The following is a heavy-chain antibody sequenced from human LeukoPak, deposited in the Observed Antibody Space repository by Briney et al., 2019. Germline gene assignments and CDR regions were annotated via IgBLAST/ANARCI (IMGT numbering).Heavy chain of an antibody. CDR1: GLNFGYYG. D-gene: IGHD6-6*01. CDR2: ISSDGGGT. CDR3: VKRPGGIAAPYYFDY. V-gene: IGHV3-64D*09. Sequence: GGSLRLSCSASGLNFGYYGMHWVRQAPGKGLEYVSAISSDGGGTYYADSVKGRFTISRDNFKDTLYLQMSSLRTEDTAVYYCVKRPGGIAAPYYFDYWGQGTLVTVSS. J-gene: IGHJ4*02.